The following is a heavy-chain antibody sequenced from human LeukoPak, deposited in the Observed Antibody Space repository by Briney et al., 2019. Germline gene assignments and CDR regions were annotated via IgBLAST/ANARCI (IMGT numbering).Heavy chain of an antibody. J-gene: IGHJ4*02. CDR2: IYYSGST. Sequence: PSETLSLTCTVSGGSISSYYWSWIRQPPGKGLEWIGYIYYSGSTNYNPSLKSRVTISVDTSKNQFSLKLSSVTAADTAVYYCARDNYGGDYFDYRGQGTLVTVSS. CDR3: ARDNYGGDYFDY. V-gene: IGHV4-59*01. CDR1: GGSISSYY. D-gene: IGHD4-23*01.